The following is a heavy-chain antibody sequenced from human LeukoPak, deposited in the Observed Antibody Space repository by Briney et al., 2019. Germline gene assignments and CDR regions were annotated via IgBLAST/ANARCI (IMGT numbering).Heavy chain of an antibody. CDR3: ARQAPLAYFDY. CDR1: GYSFTSNW. Sequence: GESLKISCKGSGYSFTSNWIGWVRQMPGKGLEWMGIIYPDDSDTRYSASFQGQVTISAVKSISTAYLQWSSLKASDTAMYFCARQAPLAYFDYWGQGTLVTVSS. J-gene: IGHJ4*02. CDR2: IYPDDSDT. V-gene: IGHV5-51*01.